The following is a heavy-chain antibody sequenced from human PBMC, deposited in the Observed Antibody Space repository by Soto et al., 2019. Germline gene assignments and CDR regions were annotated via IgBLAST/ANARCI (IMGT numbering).Heavy chain of an antibody. J-gene: IGHJ4*02. CDR2: IYWDDDK. CDR3: AHSYYDSRGYYYYFDH. Sequence: QITLKESGPTLVKPTQTLTLTCTFSGFSLSTSGVGVGWIRQPPGKALEWLALIYWDDDKHYSPSLKSRLTITKDTYKNQVVLTMTNMDPVDTATYYCAHSYYDSRGYYYYFDHWGQGTLVTVSS. V-gene: IGHV2-5*02. D-gene: IGHD3-22*01. CDR1: GFSLSTSGVG.